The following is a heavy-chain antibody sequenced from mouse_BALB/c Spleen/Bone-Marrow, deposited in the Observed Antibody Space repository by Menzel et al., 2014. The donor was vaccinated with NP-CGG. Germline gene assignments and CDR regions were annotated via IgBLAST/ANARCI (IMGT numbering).Heavy chain of an antibody. CDR2: IRNKANGYTT. D-gene: IGHD6-1*01. J-gene: IGHJ2*01. CDR3: ARDYNGYFDF. V-gene: IGHV7-3*02. CDR1: GFTFTNYF. Sequence: EVKLMESGGGLVQPGGSLRLSCTTSGFTFTNYFMTWARRPPGKALEWLGFIRNKANGYTTEYNPSVKGRFTISRDNSQGIFYLQMNTLRAEDSAIYYCARDYNGYFDFWGQGTTLTVS.